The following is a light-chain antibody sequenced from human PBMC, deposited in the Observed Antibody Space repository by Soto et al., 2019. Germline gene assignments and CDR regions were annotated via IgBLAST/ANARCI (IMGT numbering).Light chain of an antibody. CDR1: TGAVTSGHY. J-gene: IGLJ3*02. V-gene: IGLV7-46*01. CDR2: NTS. Sequence: QAVVTQAPSLTVSPGGTVTLTCGSSTGAVTSGHYPYWFQQKPGQAPRTLVYNTSDKHVSAPARCSGSLLGGKAALTLSGAQPEDEAEYHCLLSYSGARVFGGGTKVTVL. CDR3: LLSYSGARV.